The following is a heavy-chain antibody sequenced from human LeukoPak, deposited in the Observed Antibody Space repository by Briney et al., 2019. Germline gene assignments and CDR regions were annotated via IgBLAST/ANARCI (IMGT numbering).Heavy chain of an antibody. D-gene: IGHD3-10*01. CDR1: GYSISTGYY. CDR2: FYHGGST. Sequence: SETLSLTCTVSGYSISTGYYWDWIRQPPGKGLEWIGTFYHGGSTYYNPSLKSRVTISVDTSKNQFSLNLTSVTAADTAVYYCAKSNGYGLVDIWGQGTMVTVSS. CDR3: AKSNGYGLVDI. J-gene: IGHJ3*02. V-gene: IGHV4-38-2*02.